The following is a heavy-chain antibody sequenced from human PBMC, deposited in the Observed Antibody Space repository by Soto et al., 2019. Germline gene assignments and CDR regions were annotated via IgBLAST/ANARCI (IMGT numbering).Heavy chain of an antibody. CDR1: GFTFSSYS. CDR2: ISSSSSYI. Sequence: GGSLRLSCAASGFTFSSYSMNWVRQAPGKGLEWVSSISSSSSYIYYADSVKGRFTISRDNAKNSLYLQMNSLRAEDTAVYYCARDDSSRDAPYYSSAMDAWGEGTRVTVSS. J-gene: IGHJ6*04. V-gene: IGHV3-21*01. CDR3: ARDDSSRDAPYYSSAMDA. D-gene: IGHD6-13*01.